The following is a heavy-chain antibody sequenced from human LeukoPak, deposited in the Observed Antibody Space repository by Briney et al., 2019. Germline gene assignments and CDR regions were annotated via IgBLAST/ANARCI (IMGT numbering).Heavy chain of an antibody. D-gene: IGHD6-13*01. CDR2: IYTSGST. CDR3: ARRGAAAGDPPLYYYYYMDV. J-gene: IGHJ6*03. CDR1: GGSISSYY. Sequence: PSETLSLTCTASGGSISSYYWSWIRQPLGKGLEWIGYIYTSGSTNYNPSLKSRVTISVDTSKNQFSLKLSSVTAADTAVYYCARRGAAAGDPPLYYYYYMDVWGKGTTVTVSS. V-gene: IGHV4-4*09.